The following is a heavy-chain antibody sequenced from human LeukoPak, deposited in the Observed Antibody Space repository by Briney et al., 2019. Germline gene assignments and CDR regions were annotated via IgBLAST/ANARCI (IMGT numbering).Heavy chain of an antibody. CDR1: GFTFSSYA. CDR3: ARGPVRGVTPYYFDY. Sequence: GGSLRLSCAASGFTFSSYAMHWVRQAPGKGLEYVSAISSNGGSTYYANSVQGRFTISRDNSKNTLYLQMGSLRAEDMAVYYCARGPVRGVTPYYFDYWGQGTLVTVSS. J-gene: IGHJ4*02. CDR2: ISSNGGST. D-gene: IGHD3-10*01. V-gene: IGHV3-64*01.